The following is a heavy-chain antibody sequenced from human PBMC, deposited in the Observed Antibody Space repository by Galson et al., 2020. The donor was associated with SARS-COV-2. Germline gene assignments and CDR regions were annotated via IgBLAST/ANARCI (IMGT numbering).Heavy chain of an antibody. CDR3: ARGSSRQWLVLTTGFDY. CDR1: GGSFSGYY. D-gene: IGHD6-19*01. Sequence: SETLSLTCAVYGGSFSGYYWSWIRQPPGKGLEWIGEINHSGSTNYNPSLKSRVTISVDTSKNQFSLKLSSVTAADTAVYYCARGSSRQWLVLTTGFDYWGQGTLVTVSS. V-gene: IGHV4-34*01. J-gene: IGHJ4*02. CDR2: INHSGST.